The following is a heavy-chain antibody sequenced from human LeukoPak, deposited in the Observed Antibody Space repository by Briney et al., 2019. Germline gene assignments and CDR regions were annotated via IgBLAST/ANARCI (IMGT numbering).Heavy chain of an antibody. V-gene: IGHV1-2*02. D-gene: IGHD6-19*01. CDR3: ARASIAVAVRYYYYYMDV. CDR2: INPNSGGT. Sequence: AASVKVSCKASGYTFTGYYMHWVRQAPGQGLEWMGWINPNSGGTNYAQKFQGRVTMTRDTSISTTYMELSRLRSDDTAVYYCARASIAVAVRYYYYYMDVWGKGTTVTISS. J-gene: IGHJ6*03. CDR1: GYTFTGYY.